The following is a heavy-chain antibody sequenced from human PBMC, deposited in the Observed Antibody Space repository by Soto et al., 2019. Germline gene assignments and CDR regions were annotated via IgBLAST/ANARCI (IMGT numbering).Heavy chain of an antibody. CDR2: VYPGDSDT. J-gene: IGHJ6*02. D-gene: IGHD3-16*01. CDR3: APHTRGGTYYYNSGMDV. V-gene: IGHV5-51*01. CDR1: GYSFTSYW. Sequence: PGESLKISCKGSGYSFTSYWIGWVRQMPGKGLEWMGIVYPGDSDTRCSPSFQGQVTISADKSISTAYLQWSSLKASDTAMYFCAPHTRGGTYYYNSGMDVWGQGTTVTVSS.